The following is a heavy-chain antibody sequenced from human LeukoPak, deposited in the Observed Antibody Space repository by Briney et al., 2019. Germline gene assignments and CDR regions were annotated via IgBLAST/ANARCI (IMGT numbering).Heavy chain of an antibody. Sequence: GGSLRLSCAASGFTLSSYAMHWVRQAPGKGLEWVAVISYDGSNKYYADSVKGRFTISRDNSKNTLHLQMNSLRAEDTAVYHCARGSYYYDSSAYYSPSYYFDYWGQGTLVTVSS. V-gene: IGHV3-30-3*01. CDR1: GFTLSSYA. CDR3: ARGSYYYDSSAYYSPSYYFDY. J-gene: IGHJ4*02. D-gene: IGHD3-22*01. CDR2: ISYDGSNK.